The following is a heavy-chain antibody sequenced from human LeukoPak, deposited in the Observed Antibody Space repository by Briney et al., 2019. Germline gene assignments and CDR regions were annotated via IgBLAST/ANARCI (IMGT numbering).Heavy chain of an antibody. V-gene: IGHV4-38-2*01. CDR1: GFTFSSYA. D-gene: IGHD5-18*01. CDR2: IYYSGST. CDR3: AASVDTSFFDY. Sequence: GSLRLSCAASGFTFSSYAMSWVRQAPGKGLEWIGSIYYSGSTYYNPSLKSRVTISVDTSKNQFSLKLSSVTAADTAVYYCAASVDTSFFDYWGQGTLVTVSS. J-gene: IGHJ4*02.